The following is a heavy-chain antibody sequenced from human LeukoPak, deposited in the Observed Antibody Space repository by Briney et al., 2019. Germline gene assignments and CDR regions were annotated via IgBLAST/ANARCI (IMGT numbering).Heavy chain of an antibody. CDR2: IYYSGST. CDR3: ARFPGYSSSWVDY. CDR1: GGSISSGGYS. D-gene: IGHD6-13*01. J-gene: IGHJ4*02. V-gene: IGHV4-30-2*03. Sequence: SQTLSLTCAVSGGSISSGGYSWSWIRQPPGKGLEWIGYIYYSGSTYYNPSLKSRVTISVDTSKNQSSLKLSSVTAADTAVYYCARFPGYSSSWVDYWGQGTLVTVSS.